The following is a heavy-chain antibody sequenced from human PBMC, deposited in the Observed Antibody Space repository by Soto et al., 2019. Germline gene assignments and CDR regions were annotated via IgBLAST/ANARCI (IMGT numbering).Heavy chain of an antibody. CDR1: GGSISSYY. CDR3: ARIVAGTGDYYYYMDV. J-gene: IGHJ6*03. D-gene: IGHD6-19*01. CDR2: IYYSGST. V-gene: IGHV4-59*01. Sequence: SETLSLTCTVSGGSISSYYCSWIRQPPGKGLEWIGYIYYSGSTNYNPSLKSRVTISVDTSKNQFSLKLSSVTAADTAVYYCARIVAGTGDYYYYMDVWGKGTTVTV.